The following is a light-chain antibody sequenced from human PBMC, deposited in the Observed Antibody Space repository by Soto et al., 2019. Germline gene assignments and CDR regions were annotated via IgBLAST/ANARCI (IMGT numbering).Light chain of an antibody. CDR2: DAS. J-gene: IGKJ3*01. CDR1: QSVSSY. CDR3: QQRSNWPPGT. Sequence: EIVLTQSPATLSLSPGEIATLSCRASQSVSSYLAWYQQKPGQAPRLRIYDASNRATGIPARFSGSGSGTDFTLTISSLEPEDFAVYYCQQRSNWPPGTFCPGTKVDIK. V-gene: IGKV3-11*01.